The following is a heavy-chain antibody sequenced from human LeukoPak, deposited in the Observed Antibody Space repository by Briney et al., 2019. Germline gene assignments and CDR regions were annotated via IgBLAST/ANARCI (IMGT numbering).Heavy chain of an antibody. CDR2: IKQDGSEK. D-gene: IGHD1-26*01. CDR1: GFTFSSYW. CDR3: ARESSELNHFDY. V-gene: IGHV3-7*01. J-gene: IGHJ4*02. Sequence: SGGSLRLSCAASGFTFSSYWMSWVRQAPGQGLEWVANIKQDGSEKYYVDSVKGRFTISRDNAKTSLYLHMHSLRAEDTDVCSCARESSELNHFDYWGQGTLVTVSS.